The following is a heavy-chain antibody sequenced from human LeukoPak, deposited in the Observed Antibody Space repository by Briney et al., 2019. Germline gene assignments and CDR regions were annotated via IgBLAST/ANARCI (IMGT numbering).Heavy chain of an antibody. Sequence: PGGSLRLSCAASGFTFSSYEMNWVRQAPGKGLEWVSGITWNSDNIEYADSVKGRFTISRDNAKNSLYLQMNSLRAEDMALYYCAKGGGGRLIYYYYMDVWGKGTTVTVSS. CDR3: AKGGGGRLIYYYYMDV. J-gene: IGHJ6*03. D-gene: IGHD3-16*01. CDR2: ITWNSDNI. V-gene: IGHV3-9*03. CDR1: GFTFSSYE.